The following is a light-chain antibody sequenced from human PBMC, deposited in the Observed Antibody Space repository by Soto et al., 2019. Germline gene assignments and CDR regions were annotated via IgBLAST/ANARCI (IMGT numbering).Light chain of an antibody. CDR2: TAS. CDR3: LQNNSYPVT. V-gene: IGKV1D-16*01. CDR1: QGISSW. J-gene: IGKJ1*01. Sequence: DIQLTQSPSTLSASVGDRVAITCRASQGISSWLAWYQQKPGKAPKRLIYTASSLQSGVPPRFRGSGSETEFTLTISSLQPEDFATYYCLQNNSYPVTFGQGTKVDIK.